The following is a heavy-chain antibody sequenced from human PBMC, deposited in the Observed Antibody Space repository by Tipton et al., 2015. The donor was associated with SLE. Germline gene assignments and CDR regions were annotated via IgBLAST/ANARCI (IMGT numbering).Heavy chain of an antibody. D-gene: IGHD6-13*01. J-gene: IGHJ4*02. Sequence: TLSLTCTVSGGSISSSSYYWGWIRQPPGKGLEWIGSIYYSRSTYYNPSLKSRVTISVDTSKNQFSLKLSSVTAADTAVYYCARVGSWTSLADYWGQGTLVTVSS. CDR3: ARVGSWTSLADY. CDR2: IYYSRST. V-gene: IGHV4-39*07. CDR1: GGSISSSSYY.